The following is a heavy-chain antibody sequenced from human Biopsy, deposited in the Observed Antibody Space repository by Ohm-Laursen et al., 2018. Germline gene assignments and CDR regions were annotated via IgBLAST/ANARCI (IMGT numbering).Heavy chain of an antibody. CDR1: GESMGTYY. V-gene: IGHV4-59*01. J-gene: IGHJ5*01. CDR2: IYYSGTT. D-gene: IGHD3-3*01. Sequence: SQTLSLTCTVSGESMGTYYWTWIRQPPGKGLEWIASIYYSGTTNKNPSLKSRVTISVDTSKRQFYLELSSVTAADTAIYYCARVRGGFLEWFDYWGQGTLSPSPQ. CDR3: ARVRGGFLEWFDY.